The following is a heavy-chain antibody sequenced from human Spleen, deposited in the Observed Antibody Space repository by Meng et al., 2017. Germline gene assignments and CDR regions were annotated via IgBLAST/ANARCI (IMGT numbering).Heavy chain of an antibody. J-gene: IGHJ4*02. CDR2: IYHSGST. V-gene: IGHV4-4*02. CDR1: GASISSDNW. Sequence: QVQLQGPGHGLVKPSGTLSLTCAVSGASISSDNWWSWVRQPPGKGLEWIGEIYHSGSTNYNPSLKSRITISVDTSQNNLSLKLSSVTAADSAVYYCARGPTTMAHDFDYWGQGTLVTVSS. D-gene: IGHD4-11*01. CDR3: ARGPTTMAHDFDY.